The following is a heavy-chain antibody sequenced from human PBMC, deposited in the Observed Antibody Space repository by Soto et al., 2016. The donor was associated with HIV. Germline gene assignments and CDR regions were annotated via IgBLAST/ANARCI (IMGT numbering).Heavy chain of an antibody. V-gene: IGHV3-23*01. Sequence: EVQLLESGGGLVQPGGSLRLSCAASGFTFSSYAMSWVRQAPGKGLEWVSAISGSGGSTYYADSVKGRFTISRDNSKNTLYLQMNSLRAEDTAVYYCAKLEFYITMVQGEFGRFDPWGQGTLVTVSS. J-gene: IGHJ5*02. CDR3: AKLEFYITMVQGEFGRFDP. D-gene: IGHD3-10*01. CDR2: ISGSGGST. CDR1: GFTFSSYA.